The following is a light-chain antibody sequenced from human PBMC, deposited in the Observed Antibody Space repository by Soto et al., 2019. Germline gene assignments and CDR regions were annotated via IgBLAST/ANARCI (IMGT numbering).Light chain of an antibody. CDR2: TAS. J-gene: IGKJ4*01. V-gene: IGKV1-12*01. CDR3: QQAKNFPLA. Sequence: DIQMSQSPSSVSASVGDTVTIACRASESVGNWLAWYKQKPGAAPRLLIYTASNLQRGVPSRLRGSGSGTVFTLTINNLQPEDFASYYCQQAKNFPLAFGGGTKVE. CDR1: ESVGNW.